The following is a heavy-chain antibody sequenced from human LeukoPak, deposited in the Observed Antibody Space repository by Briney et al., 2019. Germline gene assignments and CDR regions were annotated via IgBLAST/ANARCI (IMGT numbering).Heavy chain of an antibody. J-gene: IGHJ6*04. Sequence: SETLSLTCAVYGGSFSGYYWSWIRQPPGKGLEWIGEINHSGSTNYNPSLKSRVTISVDTSKNQFSLKLSSVTAADTAVYYCARDTELPVLDVWGKGTTVTVSS. V-gene: IGHV4-34*01. D-gene: IGHD4-23*01. CDR1: GGSFSGYY. CDR2: INHSGST. CDR3: ARDTELPVLDV.